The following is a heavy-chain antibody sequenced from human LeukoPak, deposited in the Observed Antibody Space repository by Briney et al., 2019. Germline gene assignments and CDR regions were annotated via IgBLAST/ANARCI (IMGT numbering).Heavy chain of an antibody. V-gene: IGHV4-39*07. CDR3: ARGTGRYDYVWGSYRSYNWFDP. CDR1: GGSINSRSYY. CDR2: INHSGST. D-gene: IGHD3-16*02. Sequence: SETLSLTCTVSGGSINSRSYYWGWIRQPPGKGLEWIGEINHSGSTNYNPSLKSRVTISVDTSKNQFSLKLSSVTAADTAVYYCARGTGRYDYVWGSYRSYNWFDPWGQGTLVTVSS. J-gene: IGHJ5*02.